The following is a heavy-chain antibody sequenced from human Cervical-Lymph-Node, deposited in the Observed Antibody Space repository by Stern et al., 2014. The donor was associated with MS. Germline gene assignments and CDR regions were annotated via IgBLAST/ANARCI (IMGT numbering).Heavy chain of an antibody. J-gene: IGHJ4*02. V-gene: IGHV4-61*02. CDR1: GGSVGSGSYD. D-gene: IGHD5-18*01. Sequence: VQLVESGPGLVKPSQTLSLTCTVSGGSVGSGSYDWSWIRQPAGKGLEWIGRIYTTGSTYYNPSLKSRVSLSIDTSKNQFSLTLTSVTAADTAVYYCARDKEDTNMAFRYFDNWGQGTLVTVSS. CDR2: IYTTGST. CDR3: ARDKEDTNMAFRYFDN.